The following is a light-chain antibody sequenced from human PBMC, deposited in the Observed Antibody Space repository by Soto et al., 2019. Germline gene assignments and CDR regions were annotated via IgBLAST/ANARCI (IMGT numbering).Light chain of an antibody. CDR3: QQYGSSVGT. Sequence: EIVLTQSPGTLSLSPGERATLSCRASQSVRSSFLAWYQQRPGQAPRLLIYGAANRATGIPDRFSGSGSGTDFTLTISRLEPEDFAVYYCQQYGSSVGTFGHGTKVEIK. J-gene: IGKJ1*01. CDR1: QSVRSSF. V-gene: IGKV3-20*01. CDR2: GAA.